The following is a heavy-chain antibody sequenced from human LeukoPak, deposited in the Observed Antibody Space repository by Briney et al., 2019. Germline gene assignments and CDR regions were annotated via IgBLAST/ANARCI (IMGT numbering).Heavy chain of an antibody. V-gene: IGHV3-23*01. D-gene: IGHD6-13*01. Sequence: GGSLRLSCAASGFTFSSYAMSWVRQAPGKGLEWVSAISGSGGSTYYADSVKGRFTISRDNSKNTLYLQMNSLRAEDTAVHYCAKGDIAAAGTGTYFDYWGQRTLVTASS. CDR3: AKGDIAAAGTGTYFDY. CDR2: ISGSGGST. J-gene: IGHJ4*02. CDR1: GFTFSSYA.